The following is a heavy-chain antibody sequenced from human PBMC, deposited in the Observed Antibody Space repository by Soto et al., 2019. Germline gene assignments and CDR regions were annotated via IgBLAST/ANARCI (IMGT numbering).Heavy chain of an antibody. CDR3: ARHKTKVTSGFDY. CDR1: GFTFSSYA. V-gene: IGHV3-23*01. Sequence: GGSLRLSCAASGFTFSSYAMSWVRQAPGKGLEWVSAISGSGGSTYYADSVKGRFTISRDNSKNTLYLQMNSLRAEDTAVYYCARHKTKVTSGFDYWGQGTQVTVSS. J-gene: IGHJ4*02. CDR2: ISGSGGST. D-gene: IGHD4-17*01.